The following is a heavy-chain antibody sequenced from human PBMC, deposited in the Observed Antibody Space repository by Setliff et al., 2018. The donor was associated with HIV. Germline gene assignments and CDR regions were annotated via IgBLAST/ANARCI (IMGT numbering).Heavy chain of an antibody. Sequence: LSLSCAVSGFSFSNYNMNWARQAPGKGLEWVSSISSDGRYIYYADSVKGRFTISRDDAKSSLYLQMYSLRAEDTAVYYCARDRASSGYYSQFDYWGQGEMVTVSS. CDR2: ISSDGRYI. V-gene: IGHV3-21*01. D-gene: IGHD3-22*01. CDR3: ARDRASSGYYSQFDY. J-gene: IGHJ4*01. CDR1: GFSFSNYN.